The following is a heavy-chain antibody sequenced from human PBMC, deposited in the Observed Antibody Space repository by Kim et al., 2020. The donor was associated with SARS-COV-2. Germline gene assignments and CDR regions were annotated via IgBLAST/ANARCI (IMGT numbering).Heavy chain of an antibody. J-gene: IGHJ3*02. Sequence: GYADSVKGRFTISRDNAKNSLYLQMNCLRAEDTALYYCAKDHQSSDAFDIWGQGTMVTVSS. V-gene: IGHV3-9*01. CDR3: AKDHQSSDAFDI.